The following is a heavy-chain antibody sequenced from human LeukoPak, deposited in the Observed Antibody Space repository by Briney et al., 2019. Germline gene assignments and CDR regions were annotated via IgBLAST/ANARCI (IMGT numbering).Heavy chain of an antibody. CDR3: ARVGDSSGYYGYYYYYYGMDV. CDR1: GFTFSSYW. J-gene: IGHJ6*02. Sequence: GGSLRLSCVASGFTFSSYWMHWVRQAPGKGLVWVSRINSDGSTTSYADSMKGRFTISRDNAKNTLYLQMNSLRAEDTAVYYCARVGDSSGYYGYYYYYYGMDVWGQGTTVTVSS. V-gene: IGHV3-74*01. D-gene: IGHD3-22*01. CDR2: INSDGSTT.